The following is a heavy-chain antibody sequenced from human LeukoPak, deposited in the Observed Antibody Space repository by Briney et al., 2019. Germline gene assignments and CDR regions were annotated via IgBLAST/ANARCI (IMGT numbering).Heavy chain of an antibody. J-gene: IGHJ4*02. Sequence: SVTLSLTCAVYGGSFSGYYWSWIRQPPGKGLEWIGEINHSGSTNYNPSLKSRVTISVDTSKNQFSLKLSSVTAAVTAVYYCARGEEFQFSIVVVPAARPRVFDYWGQGTLVTVSS. V-gene: IGHV4-34*01. CDR3: ARGEEFQFSIVVVPAARPRVFDY. CDR2: INHSGST. D-gene: IGHD2-2*01. CDR1: GGSFSGYY.